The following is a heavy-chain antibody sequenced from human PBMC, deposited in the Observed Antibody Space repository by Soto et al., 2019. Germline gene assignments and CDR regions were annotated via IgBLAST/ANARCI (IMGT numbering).Heavy chain of an antibody. V-gene: IGHV1-69*12. CDR2: IIPIFGTA. J-gene: IGHJ6*02. CDR3: ARPRAYGDYLYYGMDV. D-gene: IGHD4-17*01. Sequence: QVQLVQSGAEVKKPGSSVKVSCKASGGTFSSYAISWVRQAPGQGLEWMGGIIPIFGTANYAQKFQGRVTISADESTSTAYMELSSLRSEDTAVYYCARPRAYGDYLYYGMDVWGQGTTVTVSS. CDR1: GGTFSSYA.